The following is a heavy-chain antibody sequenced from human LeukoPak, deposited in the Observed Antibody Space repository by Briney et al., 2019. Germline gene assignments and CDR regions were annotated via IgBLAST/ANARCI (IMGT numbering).Heavy chain of an antibody. J-gene: IGHJ3*02. CDR1: GYTFTGHY. Sequence: ASVKVSCKASGYTFTGHYMHWVRQAPGQGLEWMGRIYPKSGGTNYAQKFQSRVTMTRDTSITTAFMELNILKSDDTAVYYCVRDGYSGGAFDIWGQGTMVTVSS. CDR2: IYPKSGGT. CDR3: VRDGYSGGAFDI. D-gene: IGHD5-12*01. V-gene: IGHV1-2*06.